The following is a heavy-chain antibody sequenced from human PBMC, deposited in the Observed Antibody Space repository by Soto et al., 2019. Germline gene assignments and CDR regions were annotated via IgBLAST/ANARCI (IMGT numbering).Heavy chain of an antibody. J-gene: IGHJ5*02. CDR2: INPSGGST. Sequence: ASVKVSCKASGYTFTSYYMHWVRQAPGQGLGWMGIINPSGGSTSYAQKFQGRVTMTRDTSTSTVYMELSSLRSEDTAVYYCAREFGVAVAGYNWFDPWGQGTLVTVSS. CDR3: AREFGVAVAGYNWFDP. D-gene: IGHD6-19*01. CDR1: GYTFTSYY. V-gene: IGHV1-46*03.